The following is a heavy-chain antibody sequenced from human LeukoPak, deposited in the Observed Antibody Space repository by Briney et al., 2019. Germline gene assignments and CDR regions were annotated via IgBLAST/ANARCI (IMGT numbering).Heavy chain of an antibody. CDR2: IYYSGST. CDR1: GGSISSSSYY. Sequence: SETLSLTCTVSGGSISSSSYYWGWIRQPPGKGLEWIGSIYYSGSTYYNPSLKSRVTISVDTSKNQFSLKLSSVTAADTAVYYCARHETRRSYFDYWGQGTLVTVSS. J-gene: IGHJ4*02. CDR3: ARHETRRSYFDY. V-gene: IGHV4-39*01.